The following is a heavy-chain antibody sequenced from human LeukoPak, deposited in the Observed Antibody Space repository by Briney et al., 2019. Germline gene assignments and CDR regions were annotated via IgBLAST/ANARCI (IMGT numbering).Heavy chain of an antibody. V-gene: IGHV3-7*01. CDR2: IKQDGSEK. D-gene: IGHD5-12*01. CDR1: GFTFSSYW. CDR3: ARDSGYDYDDY. Sequence: GGSLRLSCAASGFTFSSYWMSWVRQAPGKGLEWVANIKQDGSEKCYVDSVKGRFTISRDNAKDSLYLQMNSLRAEDTAVYYCARDSGYDYDDYWGQGTLVTVSS. J-gene: IGHJ4*02.